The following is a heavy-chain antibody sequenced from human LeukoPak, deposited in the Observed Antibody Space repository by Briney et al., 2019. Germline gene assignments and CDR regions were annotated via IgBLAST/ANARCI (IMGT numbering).Heavy chain of an antibody. Sequence: SETLSLTCTVSGGSISSGAYYWSWIRQHPGKGLEWIGYIYYSGSTYYNPSVKSRVTISVDTSKNQLSLKLSSVTAADTAVYYCARQDDSSGYYRFDYWGQGTLVTVSS. V-gene: IGHV4-31*03. J-gene: IGHJ4*02. CDR3: ARQDDSSGYYRFDY. CDR1: GGSISSGAYY. CDR2: IYYSGST. D-gene: IGHD3-22*01.